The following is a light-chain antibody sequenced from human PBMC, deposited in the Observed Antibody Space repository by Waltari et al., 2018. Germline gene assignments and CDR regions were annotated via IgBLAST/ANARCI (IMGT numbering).Light chain of an antibody. CDR2: WTS. Sequence: WRASQMCTNISLTLYPQKLGQAPRLLIYWTSPRATGIPDRFSGSGSGTDFTLTISILEPEDFAVYYCQQYDGEVVTFGGGTKVEI. CDR1: QMCTNIS. CDR3: QQYDGEVVT. J-gene: IGKJ4*01. V-gene: IGKV3-20*01.